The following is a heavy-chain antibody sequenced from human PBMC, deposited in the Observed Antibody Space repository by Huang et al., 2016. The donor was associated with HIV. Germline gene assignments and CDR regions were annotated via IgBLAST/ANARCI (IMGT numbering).Heavy chain of an antibody. Sequence: QITLKESGPTLVKPTQTLTLTCTFSGISFSTSGVGVGWVRQPPGKALEWLAHIYWDDDNRYSPSLKSRLTISKDTSETRVVLTMTNVDPGDTATYYCAHRRVAAAPFFFDIWGPGVLVIVSS. CDR3: AHRRVAAAPFFFDI. J-gene: IGHJ4*02. V-gene: IGHV2-5*02. CDR1: GISFSTSGVG. CDR2: IYWDDDN. D-gene: IGHD2-15*01.